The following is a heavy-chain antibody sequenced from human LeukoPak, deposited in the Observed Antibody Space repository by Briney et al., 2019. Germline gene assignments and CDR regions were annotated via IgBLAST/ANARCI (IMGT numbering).Heavy chain of an antibody. V-gene: IGHV3-74*03. CDR2: ITIDGSST. D-gene: IGHD4-23*01. J-gene: IGHJ4*02. CDR1: TVTSRNSW. CDR3: AKDLNPTVVIPHFFDY. Sequence: GGSLRLSCVASTVTSRNSWMHWVRQAPGKGLVWVSRITIDGSSTTYADSVKGRFTISRDSAKNTLYLQMNSLRAEDTAVYYCAKDLNPTVVIPHFFDYWGQGTLVTVSS.